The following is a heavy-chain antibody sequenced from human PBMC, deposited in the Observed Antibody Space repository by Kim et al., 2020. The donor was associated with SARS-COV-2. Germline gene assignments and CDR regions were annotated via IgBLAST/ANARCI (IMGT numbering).Heavy chain of an antibody. J-gene: IGHJ5*02. D-gene: IGHD1-26*01. CDR3: ARDLGQGFDP. Sequence: SNKYYADHGKSRFTISIDNSKNTLDLQMNGLRDEDTAEYYCARDLGQGFDPWGQGTLVTVSS. CDR2: SNK. V-gene: IGHV3-30-3*01.